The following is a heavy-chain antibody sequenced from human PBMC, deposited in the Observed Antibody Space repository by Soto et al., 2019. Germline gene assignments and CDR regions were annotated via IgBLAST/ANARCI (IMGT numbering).Heavy chain of an antibody. CDR2: ICAYNGNT. CDR3: ARDVDFWSGYYWDY. Sequence: ASVKVSCKASGYTFTSYGISWVRQAPGQGLEWMGWICAYNGNTNYAQKLQGRVTMTTDTSTSTAYMELRSLRSDDTAVYYCARDVDFWSGYYWDYWGQGTLVTVSS. CDR1: GYTFTSYG. J-gene: IGHJ4*02. D-gene: IGHD3-3*01. V-gene: IGHV1-18*01.